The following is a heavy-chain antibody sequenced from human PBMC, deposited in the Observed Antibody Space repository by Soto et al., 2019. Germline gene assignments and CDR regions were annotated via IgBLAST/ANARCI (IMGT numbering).Heavy chain of an antibody. Sequence: GASVKVSCKASGYTFTGYYMHWVRQAPGQGLEWMGWINPNSGGTNYAQKFQGRVTMTRDTSISTAYMELSRLRSDDTAVYYCARVRLSRYYYYGMDVWGQGTTVTVSS. CDR1: GYTFTGYY. V-gene: IGHV1-2*02. CDR2: INPNSGGT. J-gene: IGHJ6*02. CDR3: ARVRLSRYYYYGMDV.